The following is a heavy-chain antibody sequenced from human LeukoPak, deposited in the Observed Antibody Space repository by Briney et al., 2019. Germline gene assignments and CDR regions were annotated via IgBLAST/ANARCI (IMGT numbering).Heavy chain of an antibody. D-gene: IGHD3-10*01. CDR2: ISYDGSNK. Sequence: QTGGSLRLSCAASGFAFSFYAMSWLRQAPGKGLEWVVVISYDGSNKYYADSVKGRSTISRDNSKNTLYLQMNSLRAEDTAVYYCANGYYYGSGSYYKEAFDIWGQGTMVTVSS. CDR1: GFAFSFYA. V-gene: IGHV3-30*18. CDR3: ANGYYYGSGSYYKEAFDI. J-gene: IGHJ3*02.